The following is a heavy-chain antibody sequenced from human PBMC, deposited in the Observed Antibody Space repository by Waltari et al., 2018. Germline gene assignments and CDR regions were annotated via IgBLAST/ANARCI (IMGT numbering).Heavy chain of an antibody. J-gene: IGHJ4*02. CDR3: AKGDDILTGYFDY. CDR2: ISGSGGST. CDR1: GFTFSSSA. V-gene: IGHV3-23*01. Sequence: EVQLLESGGGLVRPGGSLRLSCAASGFTFSSSAMGWVSQAPGKGLEWVSAISGSGGSTYYEDSVKGRFTISRDNSKNTLYLQMNSLRAEDTAVYYCAKGDDILTGYFDYWGQGTLVTVSS. D-gene: IGHD3-9*01.